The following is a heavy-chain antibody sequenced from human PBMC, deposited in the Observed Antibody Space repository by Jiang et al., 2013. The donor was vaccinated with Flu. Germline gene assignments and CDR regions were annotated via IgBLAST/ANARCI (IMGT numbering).Heavy chain of an antibody. D-gene: IGHD6-13*01. CDR3: ARGPYSSIWYGVDY. J-gene: IGHJ4*02. V-gene: IGHV4-4*07. CDR1: GGSISSYY. Sequence: TCTVSGGSISSYYWSWIRQPAGKGLEWIGRIYTSGSTNYNPSLKSRVSMSVDTSKNQFSLKLSSVTAADTAVYYCARGPYSSIWYGVDYWGQGTLVTVSS. CDR2: IYTSGST.